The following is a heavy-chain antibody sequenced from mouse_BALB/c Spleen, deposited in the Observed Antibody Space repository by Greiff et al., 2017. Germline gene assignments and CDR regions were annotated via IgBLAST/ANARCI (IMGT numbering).Heavy chain of an antibody. CDR2: INPSSGYT. V-gene: IGHV1-7*01. CDR3: ASSHYDYEGGYAMDY. D-gene: IGHD2-4*01. Sequence: QVQLQQSGAELAKPGASVKMSCKASGYTFTSYWMHWVKQRPGQGLEWIGYINPSSGYTNYNQKFKDKATLTADKSSSTAYMQLSSLTSEDSAVYYCASSHYDYEGGYAMDYWGQGTSVTVSS. J-gene: IGHJ4*01. CDR1: GYTFTSYW.